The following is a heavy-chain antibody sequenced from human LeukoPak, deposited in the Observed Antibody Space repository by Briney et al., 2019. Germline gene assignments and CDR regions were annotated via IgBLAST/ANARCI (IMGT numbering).Heavy chain of an antibody. D-gene: IGHD6-6*01. CDR1: GGSISSYY. Sequence: SQTLSLTCTVSGGSISSYYWSWIRQPPGKGLEWIGYIYYSGSTNYNPSLKSRVTISVDTSKNQFSLKLSSVTAADTAVYYRARSDSSSSVDYWGQGTLVTVSS. CDR3: ARSDSSSSVDY. V-gene: IGHV4-59*01. J-gene: IGHJ4*02. CDR2: IYYSGST.